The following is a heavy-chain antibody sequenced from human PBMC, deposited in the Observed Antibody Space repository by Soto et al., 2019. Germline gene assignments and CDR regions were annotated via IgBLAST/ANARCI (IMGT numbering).Heavy chain of an antibody. D-gene: IGHD3-22*01. CDR3: ARASGYYDSSGYPLSYFDY. J-gene: IGHJ4*02. CDR1: GYSFTSYW. CDR2: IYPGDSDT. V-gene: IGHV5-51*01. Sequence: PGESLKISCKGSGYSFTSYWIGWVRQMPGKGLEWMGIIYPGDSDTRYSPSFQGQVTISADKSISTAYLQWSSLKASDTAMYYCARASGYYDSSGYPLSYFDYWGQGTLVTVSS.